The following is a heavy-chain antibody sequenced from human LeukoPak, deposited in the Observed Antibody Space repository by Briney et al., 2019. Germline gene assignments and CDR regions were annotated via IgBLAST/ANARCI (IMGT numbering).Heavy chain of an antibody. J-gene: IGHJ4*02. Sequence: GGSLRLSCAASGSTFSTYYMTWVRQAPGKGLEWVANIKQEGSQKYYVDSVQGRFTISRDNAKNSLYLQMNSLRAEDTAVYYCAAQRAVGFDYWGQGTLVTVSS. V-gene: IGHV3-7*01. D-gene: IGHD6-19*01. CDR1: GSTFSTYY. CDR3: AAQRAVGFDY. CDR2: IKQEGSQK.